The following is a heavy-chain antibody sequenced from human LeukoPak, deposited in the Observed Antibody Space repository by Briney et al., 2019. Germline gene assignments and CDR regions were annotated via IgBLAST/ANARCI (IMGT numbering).Heavy chain of an antibody. CDR2: IRYDGSNE. V-gene: IGHV3-30*02. J-gene: IGHJ4*02. CDR1: RFTFTSYG. CDR3: ARGYYVSGNKYYFDY. Sequence: GGSLRLSCAPSRFTFTSYGMHWVRQAPGKGLEWVAFIRYDGSNEYYADSVKGRFTISRDNAKNSLYLQMNSLRAEDTAVYYCARGYYVSGNKYYFDYWGQGTLVPVSS. D-gene: IGHD3-10*01.